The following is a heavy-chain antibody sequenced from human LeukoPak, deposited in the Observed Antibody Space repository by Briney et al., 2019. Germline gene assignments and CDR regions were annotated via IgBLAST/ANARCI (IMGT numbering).Heavy chain of an antibody. CDR1: GGSISSGSYY. CDR2: IYTSGST. Sequence: KTSETLSLTCTVSGGSISSGSYYWSWIRQPAGKGLEWIGRIYTSGSTNYNPSLKSQVTISVDTSKNQFSLKLSSVTAADTAVYYCARQAGYCSGGSCYPDYFDYWGQGTLVTVSS. CDR3: ARQAGYCSGGSCYPDYFDY. V-gene: IGHV4-61*02. J-gene: IGHJ4*02. D-gene: IGHD2-15*01.